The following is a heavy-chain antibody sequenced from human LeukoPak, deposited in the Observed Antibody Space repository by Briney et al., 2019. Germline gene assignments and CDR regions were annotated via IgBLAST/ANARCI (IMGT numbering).Heavy chain of an antibody. J-gene: IGHJ4*02. CDR3: ARRGGAAAGAPFDY. CDR2: IYHSGST. Sequence: PSETLSLTCTVSGGSISSGSYYWGWIRQPPGKGLEWIGSIYHSGSTYYNPSLKSRVTISVDTSKNQFSLKLSSVTAADTAVYYCARRGGAAAGAPFDYWGQGTLVTVSS. D-gene: IGHD6-13*01. CDR1: GGSISSGSYY. V-gene: IGHV4-39*07.